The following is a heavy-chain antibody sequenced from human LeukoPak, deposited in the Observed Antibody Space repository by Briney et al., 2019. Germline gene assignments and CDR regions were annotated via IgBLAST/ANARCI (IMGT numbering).Heavy chain of an antibody. CDR1: NYPFTTYA. CDR3: ARGSSYHLLTGYYRKFDY. J-gene: IGHJ4*02. V-gene: IGHV1-18*01. Sequence: ASVKVSCQASNYPFTTYAITWVRQTPGQGLEWLGWISGYNGDTNYAQEFQDRVTLTTDTSTSTAYMELRSLRSDDTAVYFCARGSSYHLLTGYYRKFDYWGQGTPVTVSA. CDR2: ISGYNGDT. D-gene: IGHD3-9*01.